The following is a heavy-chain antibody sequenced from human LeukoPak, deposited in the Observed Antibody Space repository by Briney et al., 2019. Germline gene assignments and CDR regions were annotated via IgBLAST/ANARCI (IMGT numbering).Heavy chain of an antibody. Sequence: ASVKVSCKASGYTFTSYGISWVRQAPGQGLEWMGWISAYNGNTNYAQKLQGRVTMTIDTSTSTAYMELRSLRSDDTAVYYCARDPGGSGSYSWFDPWGQGTLVTVSS. CDR2: ISAYNGNT. J-gene: IGHJ5*02. CDR1: GYTFTSYG. V-gene: IGHV1-18*04. D-gene: IGHD3-10*01. CDR3: ARDPGGSGSYSWFDP.